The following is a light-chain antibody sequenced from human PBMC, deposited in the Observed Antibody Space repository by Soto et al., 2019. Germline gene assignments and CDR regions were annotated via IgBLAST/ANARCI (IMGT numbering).Light chain of an antibody. V-gene: IGKV3-20*01. J-gene: IGKJ1*01. CDR2: GAS. Sequence: EIVLTQSPGTLPLSPGERATLSCRASQSVSSSFLAWYQQKPGQAPRLLIYGASSRATGIPDRFSGSGSGTDFTLTISGLEPEDFAVYYCQQYGSSPWTFGQGTKVVIK. CDR1: QSVSSSF. CDR3: QQYGSSPWT.